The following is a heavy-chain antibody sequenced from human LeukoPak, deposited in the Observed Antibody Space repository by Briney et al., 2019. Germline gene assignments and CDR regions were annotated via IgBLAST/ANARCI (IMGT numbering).Heavy chain of an antibody. Sequence: ASVKVCCKASGYTFTGYYMHWVRQAPGQGLEWKGWSNPNSGGTNYAQKFQGRVTMTRDTSISTAYMELSRLRSDDTAVYYCARGLRFLEWFYGMDVWGQGTTVTVSS. CDR3: ARGLRFLEWFYGMDV. V-gene: IGHV1-2*02. J-gene: IGHJ6*02. CDR2: SNPNSGGT. D-gene: IGHD3-3*01. CDR1: GYTFTGYY.